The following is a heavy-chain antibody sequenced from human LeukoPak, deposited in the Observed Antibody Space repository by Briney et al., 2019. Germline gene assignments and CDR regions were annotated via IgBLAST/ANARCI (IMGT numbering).Heavy chain of an antibody. CDR1: GGSISSYY. V-gene: IGHV4-59*12. Sequence: SETLSLTCTVSGGSISSYYWSWIRQPPGKGLEWIGYIYYSGSTNYNPSLKSRVTISVDTSKNQFSLKLSSVTAADTAVYYCARYGRGSYYGGYYYYYMDVWGKGTTVTVSS. J-gene: IGHJ6*03. CDR2: IYYSGST. D-gene: IGHD1-26*01. CDR3: ARYGRGSYYGGYYYYYMDV.